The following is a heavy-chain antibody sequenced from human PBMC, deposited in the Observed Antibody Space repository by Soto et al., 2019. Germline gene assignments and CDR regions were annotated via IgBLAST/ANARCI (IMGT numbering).Heavy chain of an antibody. J-gene: IGHJ4*02. V-gene: IGHV3-23*01. Sequence: SGGSLRLSCAASGFTFSSYALRWVRQAPWKGLEWVSAISGSGGSTYYADSVKGRSTISRDTSKNTLYLQMNSLRAEDTAGYYCAKGSYLKGAIAYWGQGTLVTVSS. D-gene: IGHD3-16*01. CDR3: AKGSYLKGAIAY. CDR2: ISGSGGST. CDR1: GFTFSSYA.